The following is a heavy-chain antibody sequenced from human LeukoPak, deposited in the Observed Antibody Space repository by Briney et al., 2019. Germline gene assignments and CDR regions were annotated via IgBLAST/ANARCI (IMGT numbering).Heavy chain of an antibody. J-gene: IGHJ5*02. CDR2: IYYSGST. D-gene: IGHD3-10*01. V-gene: IGHV4-59*08. Sequence: SETLSLTCTDSGGSISSYYWSWFRQPPGKGLEWIGYIYYSGSTNYNPSLKSRVTISVDTSKNQFSLKLSSVTAADTAVYYCARRRVRGSGWFDPWGQGTLVTVSS. CDR3: ARRRVRGSGWFDP. CDR1: GGSISSYY.